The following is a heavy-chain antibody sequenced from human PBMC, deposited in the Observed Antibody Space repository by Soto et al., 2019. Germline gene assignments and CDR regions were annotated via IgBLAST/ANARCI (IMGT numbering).Heavy chain of an antibody. CDR3: VKDYRGVNTLFDY. Sequence: ETLSLTCTVSGGSISSSSYYWGWIRQPPGKGLEWVSAISGSGGSTYYADSVKGRFTISRDNSKNTLYLQMNSLRAEDTAVYYCVKDYRGVNTLFDYWGQGALVTVSS. CDR2: ISGSGGST. J-gene: IGHJ4*02. D-gene: IGHD3-10*01. CDR1: GGSISSSSYY. V-gene: IGHV3-23*01.